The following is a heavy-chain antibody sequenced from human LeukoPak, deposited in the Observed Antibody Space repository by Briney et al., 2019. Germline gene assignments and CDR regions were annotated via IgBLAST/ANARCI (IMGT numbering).Heavy chain of an antibody. CDR1: EFSVGSNY. CDR3: ARATTYDILTGYSDY. V-gene: IGHV3-66*01. J-gene: IGHJ4*02. Sequence: GGSQRLSCAASEFSVGSNYMTWVRQAPGKGLEWVSLIYSGGSTYYADSVKGRFTISRDNSKNTLYLQMNSLRAEDTAVYYCARATTYDILTGYSDYWGQGTLVTVSS. D-gene: IGHD3-9*01. CDR2: IYSGGST.